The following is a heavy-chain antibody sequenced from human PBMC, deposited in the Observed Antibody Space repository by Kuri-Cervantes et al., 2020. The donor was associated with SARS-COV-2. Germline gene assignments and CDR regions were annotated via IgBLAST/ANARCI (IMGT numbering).Heavy chain of an antibody. Sequence: GGSLRPSGPASGFIFSSYAMNWVGQAPGKGLEWVSGFSGNDGNTYYADSVKGRFTISRDNSKNTLFLQMNSLRAEDTAVYYCAKGENTYSSSWFDPWGQGTLVTVSS. CDR2: FSGNDGNT. CDR1: GFIFSSYA. J-gene: IGHJ5*02. V-gene: IGHV3-23*01. CDR3: AKGENTYSSSWFDP. D-gene: IGHD6-13*01.